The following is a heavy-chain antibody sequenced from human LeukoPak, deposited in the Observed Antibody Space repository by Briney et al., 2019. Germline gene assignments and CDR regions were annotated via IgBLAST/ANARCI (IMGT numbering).Heavy chain of an antibody. CDR3: AREGVDWNHSVYYFDY. V-gene: IGHV1-2*02. J-gene: IGHJ4*02. D-gene: IGHD1-1*01. CDR2: INPNSGGT. Sequence: ASVKVSCKASGYTFTGYYMHWVRQAPGQGLEWMGWINPNSGGTNYAHKFQGRVTMTRDTSISTAYMELSRLRSDDTAVYYCAREGVDWNHSVYYFDYWGQGTLVTVSS. CDR1: GYTFTGYY.